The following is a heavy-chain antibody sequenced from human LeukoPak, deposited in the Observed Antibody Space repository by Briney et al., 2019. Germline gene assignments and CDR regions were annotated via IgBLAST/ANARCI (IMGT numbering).Heavy chain of an antibody. Sequence: GGSLRLSCVASGFTFSDYYMSWIRQAPGKGLEWISYISNGGSTTYYSGSVKGRFTISRDNAKNSLYLQMNRLRAEDTAVYFCARDQELTAGWFDPWGQGTLVTVSS. V-gene: IGHV3-11*01. CDR3: ARDQELTAGWFDP. D-gene: IGHD1-14*01. CDR1: GFTFSDYY. CDR2: ISNGGSTT. J-gene: IGHJ5*02.